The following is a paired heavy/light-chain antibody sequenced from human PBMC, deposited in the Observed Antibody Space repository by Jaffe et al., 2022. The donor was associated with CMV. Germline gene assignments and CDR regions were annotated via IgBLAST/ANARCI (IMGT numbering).Heavy chain of an antibody. Sequence: QVQLQESGPGLVKPSETLSLTCTVSGGSISSYYWSWIRQPAGKGLEWIGRIYTSGSTNYNPSLKSRVTMSVDTSKNQFSLKLSSVTAADTAVYYCARSPKYQLLDWYFDLWGRGTLVTVSS. D-gene: IGHD2-2*01. V-gene: IGHV4-4*07. CDR1: GGSISSYY. CDR2: IYTSGST. CDR3: ARSPKYQLLDWYFDL. J-gene: IGHJ2*01.
Light chain of an antibody. CDR2: AAS. CDR1: QGISSY. V-gene: IGKV1D-8*04. J-gene: IGKJ1*01. Sequence: VIWMTQSPSLLSASTGDRVIISCRMSQGISSYLAWYQQKPGKAPELLIYAASTLQSGVPSRFSGSGSGTDFTLTISCLQSEDFATYYCQQYYSFPRTFGQGTKVEIK. CDR3: QQYYSFPRT.